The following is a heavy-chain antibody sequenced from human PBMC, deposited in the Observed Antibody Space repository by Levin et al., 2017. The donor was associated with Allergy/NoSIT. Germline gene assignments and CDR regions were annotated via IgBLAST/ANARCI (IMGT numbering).Heavy chain of an antibody. J-gene: IGHJ4*02. CDR2: IYYSGST. V-gene: IGHV4-39*01. D-gene: IGHD4-23*01. Sequence: SQTLSLTCTVSGGSISSSSYYWGWIRQPPGKGLEWIGSIYYSGSTYYNPSLKSRVTISVDTSKNQFSLKLSSVTAADTAVYYCARFYSGTTDYWGQGTLVTVSS. CDR1: GGSISSSSYY. CDR3: ARFYSGTTDY.